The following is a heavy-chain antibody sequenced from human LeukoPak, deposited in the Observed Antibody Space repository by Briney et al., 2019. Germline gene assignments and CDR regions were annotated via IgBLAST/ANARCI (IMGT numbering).Heavy chain of an antibody. J-gene: IGHJ3*02. D-gene: IGHD4-17*01. CDR2: IYSGGST. Sequence: GGSLRLSCAASGFTVSSNYMSWVRQAPGKGLEWVSVIYSGGSTYDADSVKGRFTISRDNSKNMLYLQMNSLRAEDTAVYYCAREKYGDYGAFDIWGQGTMVTVSS. V-gene: IGHV3-53*01. CDR1: GFTVSSNY. CDR3: AREKYGDYGAFDI.